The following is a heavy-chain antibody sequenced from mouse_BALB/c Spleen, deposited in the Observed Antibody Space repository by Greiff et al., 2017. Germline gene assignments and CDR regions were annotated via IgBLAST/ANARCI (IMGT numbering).Heavy chain of an antibody. J-gene: IGHJ1*01. CDR2: IDPANGNT. CDR1: GFNIKDTY. D-gene: IGHD2-4*01. V-gene: IGHV14-3*02. Sequence: VQLKQSGAELVKPGASVKLSCTASGFNIKDTYMHWVKQRPEQGLEWIGRIDPANGNTKYDPKFQGKATITADTSSNTAYLQLSSLTSEDTAVYYCARYDYDGYFDVWGAGTTVTVSS. CDR3: ARYDYDGYFDV.